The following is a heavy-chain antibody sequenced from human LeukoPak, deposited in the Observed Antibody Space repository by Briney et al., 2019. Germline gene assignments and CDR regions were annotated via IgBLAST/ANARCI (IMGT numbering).Heavy chain of an antibody. CDR1: GGSFSGYY. V-gene: IGHV4-34*01. Sequence: ASETLSLTCAVYGGSFSGYYWSWIRQPPGKGLEWIGEINHSGSTNYNPSLKSRVTISVDTSKNQFSLKLSFVTAADTAVYYCARRRGWYPVDYWGQGTLVTVSS. D-gene: IGHD6-19*01. CDR2: INHSGST. CDR3: ARRRGWYPVDY. J-gene: IGHJ4*02.